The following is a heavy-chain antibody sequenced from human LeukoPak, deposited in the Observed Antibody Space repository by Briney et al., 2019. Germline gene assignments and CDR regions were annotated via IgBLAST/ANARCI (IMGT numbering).Heavy chain of an antibody. CDR1: GGSFSGYY. D-gene: IGHD3-22*01. CDR2: INHSGST. V-gene: IGHV4-34*01. Sequence: SETLSLTCAVYGGSFSGYYWSWIRQPPGKGLEWIGEINHSGSTNYNPSLKSRVTISVDTSKNQFSLKLSSVTAAGTAVYYCARSHSAYYYDSSGYWGPWYFDYWGQGTLVTVSS. J-gene: IGHJ4*02. CDR3: ARSHSAYYYDSSGYWGPWYFDY.